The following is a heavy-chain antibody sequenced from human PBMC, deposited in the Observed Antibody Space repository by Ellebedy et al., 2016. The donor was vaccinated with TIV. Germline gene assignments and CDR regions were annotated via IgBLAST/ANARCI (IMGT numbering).Heavy chain of an antibody. CDR2: IIPIFGTA. J-gene: IGHJ5*02. CDR3: ARAGTYYYGSGSYSWLDP. V-gene: IGHV1-69*13. D-gene: IGHD3-10*01. CDR1: GGTFSSYA. Sequence: ASVKVSCKASGGTFSSYAISWVRQAPGQGLEWMGGIIPIFGTANYAQKFQGRVTITADESTSTAYMELSSLRSEDTAVYYCARAGTYYYGSGSYSWLDPWGQGTLVTVSS.